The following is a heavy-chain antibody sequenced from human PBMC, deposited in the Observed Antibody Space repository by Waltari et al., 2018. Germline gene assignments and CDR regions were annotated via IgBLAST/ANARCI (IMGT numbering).Heavy chain of an antibody. CDR3: AKDMSGSSWFPLHF. CDR2: ITFNSDYI. J-gene: IGHJ4*02. Sequence: EVQLVESGGGLVQPGRSLRLSCVASGFTFDAYAMHWVRQAPGKGLELVSSITFNSDYIDYADSVKGRFTISRDNARNSLYLQMNSLRAEDTALYYCAKDMSGSSWFPLHFWGQGTLVTVSS. CDR1: GFTFDAYA. V-gene: IGHV3-9*01. D-gene: IGHD6-13*01.